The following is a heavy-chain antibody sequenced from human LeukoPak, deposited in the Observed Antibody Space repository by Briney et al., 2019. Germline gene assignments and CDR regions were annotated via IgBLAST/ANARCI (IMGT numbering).Heavy chain of an antibody. CDR2: INGSSRT. V-gene: IGHV3-66*01. D-gene: IGHD5-18*01. Sequence: GGSLRLSCAGSGFIVSSNYMSWVRQAAGKGLEWVSVINGSSRTYYADSVKGRFTISRDNSKNTVYLQMDSLRAEDTAVYYCARDRADGYNYGDYFDNWGQGTLVTVSS. CDR3: ARDRADGYNYGDYFDN. J-gene: IGHJ4*02. CDR1: GFIVSSNY.